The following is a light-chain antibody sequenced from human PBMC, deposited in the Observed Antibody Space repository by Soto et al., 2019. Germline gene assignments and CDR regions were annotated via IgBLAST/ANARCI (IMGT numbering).Light chain of an antibody. CDR2: GAS. V-gene: IGKV3-15*01. CDR1: QTISNN. CDR3: QQYNMWPLHT. Sequence: EVVMTRSPATLSVSPGERATLSCRASQTISNNLAWYQQKPGQAPRLLIYGASTRATGIPARFSGGGSGTEFTLTISSLQSEDFAVYYCQQYNMWPLHTFGQGTKLEIK. J-gene: IGKJ2*01.